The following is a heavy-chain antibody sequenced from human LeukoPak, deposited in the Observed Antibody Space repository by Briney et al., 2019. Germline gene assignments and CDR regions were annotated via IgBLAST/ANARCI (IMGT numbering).Heavy chain of an antibody. Sequence: PGGSLRLSCAASGFTFSSYSMNWVRQAPGKGLEWVSSISSSSYIYYADSVKGRFTISRDNAKNSLYLQMNSLRAEDTAVYYCASQQLAWFDAFDIWGQGTMVTVSS. J-gene: IGHJ3*02. D-gene: IGHD6-13*01. CDR1: GFTFSSYS. V-gene: IGHV3-21*01. CDR3: ASQQLAWFDAFDI. CDR2: ISSSSYI.